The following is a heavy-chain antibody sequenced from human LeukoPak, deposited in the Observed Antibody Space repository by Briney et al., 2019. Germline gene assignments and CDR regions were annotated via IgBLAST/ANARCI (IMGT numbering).Heavy chain of an antibody. CDR3: ARDRGFGELDY. J-gene: IGHJ4*02. CDR2: IYYSGST. CDR1: GGSISGYY. V-gene: IGHV4-30-4*01. Sequence: SETLSLTCTVSGGSISGYYWSWIRQPPGKGLEWIGYIYYSGSTYNNPSLKSRVTISLDTSKNQFSLKLSSVTAADTAVYYCARDRGFGELDYWGQGTLVTVSS. D-gene: IGHD3-10*01.